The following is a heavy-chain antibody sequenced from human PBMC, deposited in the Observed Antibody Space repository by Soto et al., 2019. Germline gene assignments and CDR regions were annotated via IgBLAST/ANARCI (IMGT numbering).Heavy chain of an antibody. J-gene: IGHJ6*02. CDR3: ARDQRKVYGMAV. CDR2: INAGNGNT. V-gene: IGHV1-3*01. Sequence: QVQLVQSGAEVKKPGASVKVSCKASGYTFTSYAMHWVRQAPGQRLEWMGWINAGNGNTKYSQKFQGRVTITRDTATSTAYMELSSLRSEDTAVYYCARDQRKVYGMAVWGQGTTVTVSS. CDR1: GYTFTSYA.